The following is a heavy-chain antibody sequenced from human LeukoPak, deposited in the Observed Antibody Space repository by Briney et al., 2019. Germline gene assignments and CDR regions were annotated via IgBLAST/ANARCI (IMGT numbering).Heavy chain of an antibody. CDR2: ISGDGGST. CDR1: GFTFSNYW. J-gene: IGHJ4*02. Sequence: PGGSLRLSCAASGFTFSNYWMHWVRQAPGKGLEWVSLISGDGGSTYYADSVKGRFTISRDNSKNSLYLQMNSLRTEDTALYYCAKDKGVVVPAALYFDYWGQGTLVTVSS. CDR3: AKDKGVVVPAALYFDY. D-gene: IGHD2-2*01. V-gene: IGHV3-43*02.